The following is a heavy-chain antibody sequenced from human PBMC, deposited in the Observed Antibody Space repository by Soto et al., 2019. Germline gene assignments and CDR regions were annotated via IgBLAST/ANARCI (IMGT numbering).Heavy chain of an antibody. J-gene: IGHJ4*02. CDR1: GFTFSSYG. CDR3: ATLGGSGIYYIDYFDT. CDR2: IWYDGSNK. Sequence: GGSLRLSCAASGFTFSSYGMHWVRQAPGKGLEWVAVIWYDGSNKYYADSVKGRFTISRDKSKNTLYLQMNSLRAEDTAVYYCATLGGSGIYYIDYFDTWGQGTLVTVSS. V-gene: IGHV3-30*02. D-gene: IGHD3-10*01.